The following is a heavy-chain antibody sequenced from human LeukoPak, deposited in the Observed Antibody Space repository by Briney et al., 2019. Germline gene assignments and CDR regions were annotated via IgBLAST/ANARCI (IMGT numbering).Heavy chain of an antibody. V-gene: IGHV1-18*01. CDR2: ISAYNGNT. J-gene: IGHJ4*02. D-gene: IGHD3-22*01. CDR1: GYTFTSYG. Sequence: ASVKVSCKASGYTFTSYGISWVRQAPGQGLEWMGWISAYNGNTNHAQKLQGRVTMTTDTSTGTAYMELRSPRSDDTAVYYCARVHYGHYFDSSGYYFDYWGQGTLDTVSS. CDR3: ARVHYGHYFDSSGYYFDY.